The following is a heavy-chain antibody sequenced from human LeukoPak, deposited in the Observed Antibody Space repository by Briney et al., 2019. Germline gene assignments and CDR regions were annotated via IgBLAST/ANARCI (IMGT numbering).Heavy chain of an antibody. CDR3: ASPQAFQLLDFEY. D-gene: IGHD2-2*01. CDR2: IYYSGST. Sequence: PSETLSLTCTVSCVSLRILSYYCAWIRQPPGKGLEWIGSIYYSGSTYYNPSLKSRVTISVDTSKNQFSLKLSAATAGDPAVYDCASPQAFQLLDFEYWGQGTLVTVSS. V-gene: IGHV4-39*01. J-gene: IGHJ4*02. CDR1: CVSLRILSYY.